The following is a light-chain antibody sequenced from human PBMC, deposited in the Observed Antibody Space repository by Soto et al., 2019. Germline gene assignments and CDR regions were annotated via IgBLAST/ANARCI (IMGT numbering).Light chain of an antibody. CDR3: HQYNNWPRT. J-gene: IGKJ5*01. CDR1: QGSSSY. V-gene: IGKV1-8*01. Sequence: AIRMTQSPSSFSASTGDRVTITCRASQGSSSYLAWYQQKPGKAPKLLIYAASTLQSGVPSRFSGSGSGTDFTLTISCLQSEDFAVYYCHQYNNWPRTFGQGTRLEIK. CDR2: AAS.